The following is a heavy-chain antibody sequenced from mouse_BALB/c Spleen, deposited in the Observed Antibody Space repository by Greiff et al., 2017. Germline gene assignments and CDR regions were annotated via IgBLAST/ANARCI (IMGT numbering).Heavy chain of an antibody. J-gene: IGHJ4*01. V-gene: IGHV14-3*02. D-gene: IGHD2-3*01. Sequence: EVQLQQSGAELVKPGASVKLSCTASGFNIKDTYMHWVKQRPEQGLEWIGRIDPANGNTKYDPKFQGKATITADTSSNTAYLQLSSLTSEDTAVYYCARDDGYFYAMDYWGQGTSVTVSS. CDR2: IDPANGNT. CDR3: ARDDGYFYAMDY. CDR1: GFNIKDTY.